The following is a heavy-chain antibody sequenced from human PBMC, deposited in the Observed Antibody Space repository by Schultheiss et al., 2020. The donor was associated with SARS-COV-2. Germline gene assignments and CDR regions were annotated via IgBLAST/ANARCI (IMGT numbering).Heavy chain of an antibody. CDR3: AKDVSAIPFYDSSGYFVY. D-gene: IGHD3-22*01. CDR2: ISSSSSYI. Sequence: GGSLRLSCAASGFTFSSYAMSWVRQAPGKGLEWVSSISSSSSYIYYADSVKGRFTISRDNAKNTLYLQMNSLRAEDTAVYYCAKDVSAIPFYDSSGYFVYWGQGTLVTVSS. CDR1: GFTFSSYA. J-gene: IGHJ4*02. V-gene: IGHV3-21*01.